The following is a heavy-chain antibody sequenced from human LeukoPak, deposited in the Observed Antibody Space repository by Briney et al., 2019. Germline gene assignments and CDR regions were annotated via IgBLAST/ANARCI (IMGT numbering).Heavy chain of an antibody. CDR2: IYYTGST. Sequence: SETLSLTCPVSAASISSGGYYWGWIRQPPRKGLEWIVNIYYTGSTYDNPSLKSRVTISLDTSKNQFSLKLSSVTAADTAVYYCARTSSSWYSGYYYYYMDVWGKGTTVTVSS. D-gene: IGHD6-13*01. J-gene: IGHJ6*03. CDR1: AASISSGGYY. V-gene: IGHV4-39*07. CDR3: ARTSSSWYSGYYYYYMDV.